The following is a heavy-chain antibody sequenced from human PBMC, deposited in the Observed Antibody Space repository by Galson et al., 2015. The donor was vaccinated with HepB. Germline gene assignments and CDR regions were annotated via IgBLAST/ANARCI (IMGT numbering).Heavy chain of an antibody. CDR2: IDWDDDK. Sequence: PALVKPTQTLTLTCTFSGFSLSTSGMCVSWIRQPPGKALEWLALIDWDDDKYYSTSLKTRLTISKDTSKNQVVLTMTNMDPVDTATYYCARTQSYGSSWYVLKDYGMDVWGQGTTVTVSS. V-gene: IGHV2-70*01. CDR3: ARTQSYGSSWYVLKDYGMDV. D-gene: IGHD6-13*01. J-gene: IGHJ6*02. CDR1: GFSLSTSGMC.